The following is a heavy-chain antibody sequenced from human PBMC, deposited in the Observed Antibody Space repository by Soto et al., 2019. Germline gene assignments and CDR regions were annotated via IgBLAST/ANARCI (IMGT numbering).Heavy chain of an antibody. V-gene: IGHV4-59*01. CDR2: IYSSGSA. CDR3: VRSGHTFGGVI. J-gene: IGHJ4*02. D-gene: IGHD3-16*01. CDR1: CASIINYY. Sequence: SETLSLTCTFSCASIINYYGSWIRQPPGKGLEWIAFIYSSGSANYNSSLKSRATISVDTYNNQFPLILTSVTAADTAVYYCVRSGHTFGGVIWGRGTLVTVSS.